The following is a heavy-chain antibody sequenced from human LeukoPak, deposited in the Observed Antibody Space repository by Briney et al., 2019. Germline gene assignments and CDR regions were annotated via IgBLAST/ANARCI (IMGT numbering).Heavy chain of an antibody. CDR3: AGGSYRNWFDP. J-gene: IGHJ5*02. D-gene: IGHD1-26*01. V-gene: IGHV4-59*08. CDR2: IYYSGST. Sequence: PSETLSLTCTVSGGSISSYYWSWIRQPPGKGLEWIGYIYYSGSTNYNPSLKSRVTISVDTSKNQFSLKLSSVTAADTAVYYCAGGSYRNWFDPWGLGTLVTVSS. CDR1: GGSISSYY.